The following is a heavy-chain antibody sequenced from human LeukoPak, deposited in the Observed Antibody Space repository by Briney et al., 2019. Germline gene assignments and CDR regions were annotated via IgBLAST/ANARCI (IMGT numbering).Heavy chain of an antibody. D-gene: IGHD3-3*01. CDR3: AKDKGITIFGVVIIGGGDYFDY. V-gene: IGHV3-23*01. CDR1: GLTVSTNH. J-gene: IGHJ4*02. CDR2: ISGSGGST. Sequence: GGSLRLSCAASGLTVSTNHMSWVRQAPGRGLEWVSAISGSGGSTYYADSVKGRFTISRDNSKNTLYLQMDSLRAEDTAVYYCAKDKGITIFGVVIIGGGDYFDYWGQGTLVTVSS.